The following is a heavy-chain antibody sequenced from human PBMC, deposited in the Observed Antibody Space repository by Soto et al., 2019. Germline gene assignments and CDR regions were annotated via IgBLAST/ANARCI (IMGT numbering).Heavy chain of an antibody. CDR2: MNPNIDNT. CDR3: AREWTGDGYYYYGMDV. V-gene: IGHV1-8*01. J-gene: IGHJ6*02. Sequence: ASVKVSCKASGYTFTSYDINWVRQATGQGLEWMGWMNPNIDNTGYAQKFQGRVTMTRNTSISTAYMELSSLRSEDTAVYYCAREWTGDGYYYYGMDVWGQGTTVTVSS. D-gene: IGHD7-27*01. CDR1: GYTFTSYD.